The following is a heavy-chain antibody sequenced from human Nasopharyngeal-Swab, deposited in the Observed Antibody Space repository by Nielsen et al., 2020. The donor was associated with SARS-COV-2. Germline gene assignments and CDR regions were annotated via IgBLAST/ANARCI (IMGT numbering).Heavy chain of an antibody. J-gene: IGHJ4*02. Sequence: GESLKISCAASGFTFSSYSMNWVRQAPGKGLEWVSSISSSSSYIYYADSVKGRFTISRDNAKNTVYLQMNSLRAEDTAVYYCVRDKRYGGDPSFDYWGQGSLVTVSS. D-gene: IGHD2-21*02. V-gene: IGHV3-21*01. CDR3: VRDKRYGGDPSFDY. CDR1: GFTFSSYS. CDR2: ISSSSSYI.